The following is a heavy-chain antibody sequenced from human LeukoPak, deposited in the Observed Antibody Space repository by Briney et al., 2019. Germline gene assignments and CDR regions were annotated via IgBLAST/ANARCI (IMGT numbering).Heavy chain of an antibody. D-gene: IGHD2-15*01. CDR2: IYYSGST. V-gene: IGHV4-59*01. CDR1: GGSISSYY. J-gene: IGHJ4*02. CDR3: ARAGPRVVAAMGYYFDS. Sequence: SETLSLTCTVSGGSISSYYWSWIRQPPGKGLEWIGYIYYSGSTNYNHSLEGRVTISVDTSKNQFSLKLNSVTAADTAVYYCARAGPRVVAAMGYYFDSWGQGALVTVSS.